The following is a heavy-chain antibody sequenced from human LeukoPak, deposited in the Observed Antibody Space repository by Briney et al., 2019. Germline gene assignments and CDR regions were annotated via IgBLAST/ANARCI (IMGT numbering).Heavy chain of an antibody. V-gene: IGHV3-23*01. J-gene: IGHJ3*02. CDR1: GFTFSSYA. CDR2: ISGSGGST. Sequence: PGGSLRLSCAASGFTFSSYAMSWVRQAPGKGLEWVSAISGSGGSTYYADSVKGRFTISRDNSKSTLYLQMNSLRAEDTAVYYCAKGRVWGSYPPNDAFDIWGQGTMVTVSS. D-gene: IGHD3-16*02. CDR3: AKGRVWGSYPPNDAFDI.